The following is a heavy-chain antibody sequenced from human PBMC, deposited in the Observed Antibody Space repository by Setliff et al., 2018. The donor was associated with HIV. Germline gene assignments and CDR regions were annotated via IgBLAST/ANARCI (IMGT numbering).Heavy chain of an antibody. Sequence: PSETLSLTCAVYGGSFSGYDWSWIRQPPGKGLEWIGEINHSGSTYYNPSLKSRVTISVDTSKNQFSLKLSSVTAADTAVYYCARGLSFYDPGGFDYWGQGTLVTVSS. CDR1: GGSFSGYD. CDR3: ARGLSFYDPGGFDY. CDR2: INHSGST. V-gene: IGHV4-34*01. D-gene: IGHD3-22*01. J-gene: IGHJ4*02.